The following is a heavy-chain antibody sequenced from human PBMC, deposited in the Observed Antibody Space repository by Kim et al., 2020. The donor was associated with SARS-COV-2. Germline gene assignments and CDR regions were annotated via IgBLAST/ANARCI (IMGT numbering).Heavy chain of an antibody. CDR1: GGSISSYY. J-gene: IGHJ6*02. CDR2: MYTTSGST. Sequence: SETLSLTCTVSGGSISSYYWSWIRQPAGKGLEWIGRMYTTSGSTNCNPSLKSRVTMSVDTSKNQFSLKLSSVTAADTAVYYCARDCGGMGGYLWFGETLCYGMDVWGQGTTVTVSS. V-gene: IGHV4-4*07. CDR3: ARDCGGMGGYLWFGETLCYGMDV. D-gene: IGHD3-10*01.